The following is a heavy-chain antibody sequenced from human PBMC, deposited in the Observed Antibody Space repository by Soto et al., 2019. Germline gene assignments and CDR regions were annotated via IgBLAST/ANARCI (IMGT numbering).Heavy chain of an antibody. V-gene: IGHV3-23*01. J-gene: IGHJ6*02. Sequence: PGGSLRLSCAASGFTFSTYAMAWVRQAPGKGLEWVSGVSASGLNTDYADPVKGRFYISRDNSKNTVSLHMNSLRAEDTALYYCARQRYGGKYYYGMDVWGQGTSVLVSS. CDR1: GFTFSTYA. D-gene: IGHD5-18*01. CDR2: VSASGLNT. CDR3: ARQRYGGKYYYGMDV.